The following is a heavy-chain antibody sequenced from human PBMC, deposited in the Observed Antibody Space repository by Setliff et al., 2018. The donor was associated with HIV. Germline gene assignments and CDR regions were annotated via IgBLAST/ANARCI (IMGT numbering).Heavy chain of an antibody. CDR3: VRDGSNSWGMEFDP. CDR2: VNSIGDT. V-gene: IGHV4-34*01. J-gene: IGHJ5*02. D-gene: IGHD1-26*01. Sequence: PSETLSLTCAVYGESLRGFYWNWIRQSPGEGLEWIGAVNSIGDTIYNPSLKSRVTISVEASKKQFSLKMRSVVAADTAVYYCVRDGSNSWGMEFDPWGQGTLVTVSS. CDR1: GESLRGFY.